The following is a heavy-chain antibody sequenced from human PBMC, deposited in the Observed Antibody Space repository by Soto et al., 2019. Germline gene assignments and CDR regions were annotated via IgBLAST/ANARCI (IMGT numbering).Heavy chain of an antibody. CDR1: GFTFSSYS. V-gene: IGHV3-21*01. J-gene: IGHJ6*02. CDR3: ARVVDYCDPYYYYGMDV. CDR2: ISCSSTYI. D-gene: IGHD3-22*01. Sequence: EVQLVESGGGLVKPGGSLRLSCAASGFTFSSYSMNWVRQAPGKGLEWVSSISCSSTYIYYADSVKGRFTISRDNVKNSLYLQMNSLRAEDTAVYYCARVVDYCDPYYYYGMDVWGQGTTVTVSS.